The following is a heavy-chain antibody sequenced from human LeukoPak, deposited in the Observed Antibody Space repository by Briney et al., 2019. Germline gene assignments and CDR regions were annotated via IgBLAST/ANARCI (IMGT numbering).Heavy chain of an antibody. J-gene: IGHJ4*02. CDR2: IFNSGRT. D-gene: IGHD3-22*01. Sequence: PSETLSLTCSVSGGSVSGRYWSWIRQPPGKGLEWIAYIFNSGRTNYNPSLRSRVTISVDTSKNQLSLKLNPVTAADTAVYYCVNVDNSGYYSLDYWGQGTLVSVSS. V-gene: IGHV4-59*08. CDR1: GGSVSGRY. CDR3: VNVDNSGYYSLDY.